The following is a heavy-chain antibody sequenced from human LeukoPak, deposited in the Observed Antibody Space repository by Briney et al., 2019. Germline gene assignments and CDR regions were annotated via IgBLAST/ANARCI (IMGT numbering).Heavy chain of an antibody. CDR3: ARDGDFDF. D-gene: IGHD3-16*01. J-gene: IGHJ4*02. CDR1: GFTFSSYW. Sequence: PGGSLRLSCAASGFTFSSYWMSWVRQAPGKGLEWVADINKDGGEECYVDSVKGRFTISRDNAKNSVYLQMNSLKVEDTAVYYCARDGDFDFWGQGIQVTVSS. CDR2: INKDGGEE. V-gene: IGHV3-7*01.